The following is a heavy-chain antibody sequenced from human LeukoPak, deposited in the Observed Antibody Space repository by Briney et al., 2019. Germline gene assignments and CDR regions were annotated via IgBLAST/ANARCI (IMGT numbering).Heavy chain of an antibody. Sequence: SVKVSCKASGGTFSSYTISWVRQAPGQGLEWMGRIIPILGIANYAQKFQGRVTITADKSTSTAYMELSSLRSEDTAVYYCAREMGIAVAGTPDYYYYGMDVWGQGTTITVSS. D-gene: IGHD6-19*01. V-gene: IGHV1-69*04. CDR3: AREMGIAVAGTPDYYYYGMDV. CDR1: GGTFSSYT. CDR2: IIPILGIA. J-gene: IGHJ6*02.